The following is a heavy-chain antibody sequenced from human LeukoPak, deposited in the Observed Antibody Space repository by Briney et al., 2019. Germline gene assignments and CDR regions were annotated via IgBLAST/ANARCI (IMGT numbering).Heavy chain of an antibody. CDR3: ARVQGYSGYDFFDAFDI. J-gene: IGHJ3*02. D-gene: IGHD5-12*01. V-gene: IGHV3-66*01. CDR2: IYSGGST. Sequence: GGSLRLSCAASGFTFSSYAMSWVRQAPGKGLEWVSLIYSGGSTYYADSVKGRFTISRDNSKNTLYLQMNSLRAEDTAVYYCARVQGYSGYDFFDAFDIWGQGTMVTVSS. CDR1: GFTFSSYA.